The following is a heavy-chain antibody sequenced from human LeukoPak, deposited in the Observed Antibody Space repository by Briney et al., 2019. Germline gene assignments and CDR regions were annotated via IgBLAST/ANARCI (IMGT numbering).Heavy chain of an antibody. J-gene: IGHJ4*02. CDR1: GGSISSGGYY. Sequence: SETLSLTCTVSGGSISSGGYYWSWIRQPPGKGLEWIGYIYHSGSTYYNPSLKSRVTISVDTSKNQFSLKLSSVTAADTAVYYCARGNDILTGVDYWGQGTLVTVSS. D-gene: IGHD3-9*01. CDR3: ARGNDILTGVDY. CDR2: IYHSGST. V-gene: IGHV4-30-2*01.